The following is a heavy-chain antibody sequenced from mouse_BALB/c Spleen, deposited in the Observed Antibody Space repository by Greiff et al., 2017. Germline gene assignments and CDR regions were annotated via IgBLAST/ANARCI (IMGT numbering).Heavy chain of an antibody. CDR3: ARSSYYYGSSSWFAY. CDR2: ISSGGSYT. V-gene: IGHV5-9-4*01. Sequence: EVKLVESGGGLVKPGGSLKLSCAASGFTFSSYAMSWVRQSPEKRLEWVAEISSGGSYTYYPDTVTGRFTISRDNAKNTLYLEMSSLRSEDTAMYYCARSSYYYGSSSWFAYWGQGTLVTVSA. J-gene: IGHJ3*01. CDR1: GFTFSSYA. D-gene: IGHD1-1*01.